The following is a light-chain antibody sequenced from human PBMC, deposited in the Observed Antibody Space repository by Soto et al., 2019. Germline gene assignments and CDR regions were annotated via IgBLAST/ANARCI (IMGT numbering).Light chain of an antibody. J-gene: IGKJ4*01. V-gene: IGKV3-20*01. CDR3: QQYGSSIT. CDR1: QIVITRY. CDR2: DAS. Sequence: DIVLSQSPGTLSLSPGERATLSCRASQIVITRYLAWYQQKPGQAPRLLIFDASTRATGIPDRFSGSGSGTDFNLTINRLDPADFAVYYCQQYGSSITFGGGTKVDIK.